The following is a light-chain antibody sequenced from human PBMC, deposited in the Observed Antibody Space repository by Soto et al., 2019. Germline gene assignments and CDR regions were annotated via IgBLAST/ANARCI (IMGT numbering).Light chain of an antibody. Sequence: DIQMTQSPSSLSASVGDRVTITCRASQSVGNYLNWYQQKPGKAPQLLIFATFTLHSGVPSRFSGDEAGTHFTLTISSLQPEDFAIYYCQQSSSTPWTCVQGTKVELK. CDR3: QQSSSTPWT. CDR1: QSVGNY. J-gene: IGKJ1*01. CDR2: ATF. V-gene: IGKV1-39*01.